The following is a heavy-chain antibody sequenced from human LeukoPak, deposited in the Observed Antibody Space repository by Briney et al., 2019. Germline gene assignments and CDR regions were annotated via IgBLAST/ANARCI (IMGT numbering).Heavy chain of an antibody. D-gene: IGHD2-2*02. Sequence: SVKVSCKASGGTISSYAISWVRQAPGQGLEWMGGIIPIFGTANYAQNFQGRVTITADESTSTAYMELSSLRSEDTAVYYCARDRGQPRYCSSTSCYNPQWFDPWGQGTLVTVSS. CDR2: IIPIFGTA. CDR3: ARDRGQPRYCSSTSCYNPQWFDP. V-gene: IGHV1-69*13. J-gene: IGHJ5*02. CDR1: GGTISSYA.